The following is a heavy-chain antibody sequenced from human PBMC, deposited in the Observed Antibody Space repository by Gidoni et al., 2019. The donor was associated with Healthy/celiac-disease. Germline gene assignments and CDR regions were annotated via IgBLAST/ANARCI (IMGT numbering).Heavy chain of an antibody. CDR2: IYYSGST. V-gene: IGHV4-61*01. Sequence: QVQLQESGPGLVKPSETLSLTCTVSGGSVSSGSYYWSWIRQPPGKGLEWIGYIYYSGSTNYNPSLKSRVTISVDTSKNQFSLKLSSVTAADTAVYYCARGIIAAAGKLEYFQHWGQGTLVTVSS. CDR3: ARGIIAAAGKLEYFQH. D-gene: IGHD6-13*01. J-gene: IGHJ1*01. CDR1: GGSVSSGSYY.